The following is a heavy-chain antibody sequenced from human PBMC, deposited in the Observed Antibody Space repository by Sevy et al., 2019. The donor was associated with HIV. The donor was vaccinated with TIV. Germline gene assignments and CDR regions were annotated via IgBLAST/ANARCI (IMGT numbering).Heavy chain of an antibody. CDR2: IYYSGST. Sequence: SETLSLTCTVSGGSISSYYWSWIRQPPGKGLEWIGYIYYSGSTNYNPSLKGRVTISVDTSKNQFSLKLSSVTAADTAVYYCAREGGGTYYYDSSGYYPHDAFDIWGQGTMVTVSS. J-gene: IGHJ3*02. CDR1: GGSISSYY. D-gene: IGHD3-22*01. V-gene: IGHV4-59*01. CDR3: AREGGGTYYYDSSGYYPHDAFDI.